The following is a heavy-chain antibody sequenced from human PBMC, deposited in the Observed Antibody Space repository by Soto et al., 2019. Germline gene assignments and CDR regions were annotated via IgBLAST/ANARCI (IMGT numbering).Heavy chain of an antibody. CDR2: INPNSGGT. CDR1: GYTFTGYY. J-gene: IGHJ6*02. CDR3: ARTTPTLYDFWSGPDDYYYGMDV. D-gene: IGHD3-3*01. Sequence: ASVKVSCTASGYTFTGYYMHWVRQAPGQGLEWMGWINPNSGGTNYAQKFQGWVTMTRDTSISTAYMELSRLRSDDTAVYYCARTTPTLYDFWSGPDDYYYGMDVWGQGTTVTVSS. V-gene: IGHV1-2*04.